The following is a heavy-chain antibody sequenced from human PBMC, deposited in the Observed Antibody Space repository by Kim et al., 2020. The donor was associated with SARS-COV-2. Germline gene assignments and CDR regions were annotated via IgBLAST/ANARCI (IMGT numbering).Heavy chain of an antibody. V-gene: IGHV1-18*04. Sequence: ASVKVSCKASGYTFTSYGISWVRQAPGQGLEWMGWISAYNGNTNYAQKLQGRVTMTTDTSTSTAYMELRSRRSDDTAVYYCARDQDGSGSGRLDPWGQVTLVTVSS. CDR1: GYTFTSYG. J-gene: IGHJ5*02. CDR2: ISAYNGNT. D-gene: IGHD3-10*01. CDR3: ARDQDGSGSGRLDP.